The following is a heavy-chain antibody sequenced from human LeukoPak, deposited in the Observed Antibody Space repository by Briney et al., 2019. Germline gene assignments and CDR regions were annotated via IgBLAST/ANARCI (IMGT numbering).Heavy chain of an antibody. CDR3: AKDTVEGSGD. J-gene: IGHJ4*02. CDR2: IRYDGSNK. D-gene: IGHD1-26*01. V-gene: IGHV3-30*02. Sequence: GGSLRLSCAASGFTFSSYGMHWVRQAPGKGLEWVAFIRYDGSNKYYADSVKGRFTISRDNAKNSLYPQMNSLRAEDTAVYYCAKDTVEGSGDWGQGTLVTVSS. CDR1: GFTFSSYG.